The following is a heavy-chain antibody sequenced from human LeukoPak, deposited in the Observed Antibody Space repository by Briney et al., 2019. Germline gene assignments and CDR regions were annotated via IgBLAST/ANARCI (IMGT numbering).Heavy chain of an antibody. CDR2: IYSSGST. CDR3: AEGDTGYIDY. Sequence: PSRTLSLTCAVSGVSISRSNCWCAVLQPPGRGVGWIGEIYSSGSTNNKPSLKSRITISIDKSKNQFYLKLSSVTAADTAVYYCAEGDTGYIDYWGQGTLVTVSS. CDR1: GVSISRSNC. D-gene: IGHD2-2*02. J-gene: IGHJ4*02. V-gene: IGHV4-4*02.